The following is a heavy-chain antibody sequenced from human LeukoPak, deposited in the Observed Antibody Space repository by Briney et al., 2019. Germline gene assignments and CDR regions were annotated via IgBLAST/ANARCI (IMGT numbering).Heavy chain of an antibody. CDR1: DYSINSGYY. J-gene: IGHJ3*02. CDR3: AREGYGSGPPPNAFDI. CDR2: IHHGGST. D-gene: IGHD3-10*01. Sequence: PSETLSLTCTVSDYSINSGYYWGWIRQPPGKGLEWIGSIHHGGSTYNNPSLKSRVTISVDTTKTQFSLRLSSVTAADTAVYYCAREGYGSGPPPNAFDIWGQGTMVTVSS. V-gene: IGHV4-38-2*02.